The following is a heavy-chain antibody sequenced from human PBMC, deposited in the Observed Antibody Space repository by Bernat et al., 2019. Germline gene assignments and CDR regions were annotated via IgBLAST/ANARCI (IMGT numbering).Heavy chain of an antibody. D-gene: IGHD2-21*02. CDR1: GFTFSNYS. J-gene: IGHJ3*02. CDR3: AVYCGGDCYRAFDI. V-gene: IGHV3-48*01. Sequence: EVQLVESGGGLVQPGGSLRLSCAASGFTFSNYSMNWVRQAPGKGLEWLSYISSSGTTINYADTLKGRFNLSRENAKNSLYLQVNSLRAEDTALYYCAVYCGGDCYRAFDIWGQGTMVTVSS. CDR2: ISSSGTTI.